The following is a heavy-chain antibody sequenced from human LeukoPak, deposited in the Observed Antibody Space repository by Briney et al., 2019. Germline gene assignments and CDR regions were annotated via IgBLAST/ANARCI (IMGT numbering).Heavy chain of an antibody. D-gene: IGHD2-21*01. CDR3: ARGPGRGGEMDV. CDR2: IRDKGSSHTT. V-gene: IGHV3-72*01. Sequence: GGSLRLSCAASGFTFINYWMSWVRQAPGEGLEWVARIRDKGSSHTTEYAASVKGRFTISRDDSKNSLYLQVNSLKIQDTAVYYCARGPGRGGEMDVWGQGTTVTVSS. CDR1: GFTFINYW. J-gene: IGHJ6*02.